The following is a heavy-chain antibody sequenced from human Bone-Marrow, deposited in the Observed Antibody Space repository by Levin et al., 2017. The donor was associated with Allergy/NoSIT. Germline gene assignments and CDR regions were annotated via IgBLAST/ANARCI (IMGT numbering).Heavy chain of an antibody. CDR3: AKYGIAARRAGWFDP. CDR2: ISGSGGST. CDR1: GFTFSSYA. V-gene: IGHV3-23*01. Sequence: GGSLRLSCAASGFTFSSYAMSWVRQAPGKGLEWVSAISGSGGSTYYADSVKGRFTISRDNSKNTLYLQMNSLRAEDTAVYYCAKYGIAARRAGWFDPWGQGTLVTVSS. D-gene: IGHD6-6*01. J-gene: IGHJ5*02.